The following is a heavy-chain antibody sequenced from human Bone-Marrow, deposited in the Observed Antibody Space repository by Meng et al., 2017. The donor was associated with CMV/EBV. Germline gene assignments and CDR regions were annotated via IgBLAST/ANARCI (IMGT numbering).Heavy chain of an antibody. Sequence: GESLKISCAASGFTFSNAWMTWVRQAPGKGLEWVSAISGSGGSTYYADSVKGRFTISRDNSKNTLYLQMNSLRAEDTAVYYCARDLYYYGSGDYWGQGTLVTVSS. CDR1: GFTFSNAW. CDR2: ISGSGGST. CDR3: ARDLYYYGSGDY. D-gene: IGHD3-10*01. V-gene: IGHV3-23*01. J-gene: IGHJ4*02.